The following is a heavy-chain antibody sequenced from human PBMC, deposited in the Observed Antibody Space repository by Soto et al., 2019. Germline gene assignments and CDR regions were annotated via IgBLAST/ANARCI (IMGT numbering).Heavy chain of an antibody. J-gene: IGHJ5*02. CDR3: ARGAGFIVATIEGNWFDP. CDR1: GGSISSGGYS. D-gene: IGHD5-12*01. Sequence: QLQLQESGSGLVKPSQTLSLTCAVSGGSISSGGYSWSWIRQPPGKGLEWIGYIYHSGSTYYNPSLKSRVTISVDRSKNQFSLKLSSVTAADTAVYYCARGAGFIVATIEGNWFDPWGQGTLVTVSS. CDR2: IYHSGST. V-gene: IGHV4-30-2*01.